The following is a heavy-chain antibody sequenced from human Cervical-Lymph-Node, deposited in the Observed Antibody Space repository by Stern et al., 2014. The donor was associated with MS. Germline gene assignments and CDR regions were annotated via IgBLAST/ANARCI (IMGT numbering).Heavy chain of an antibody. CDR2: IYYKGST. Sequence: VQLVESGPGLVKPSQTLSLTCTVSGGSISRGGYYWTWIRQHPGKGLEWIGYIYYKGSTYYNPSLESRLTISEDTSKNQFSLMLRSVTAADTGVYFCARGRELNYWGQGALVTVSS. V-gene: IGHV4-31*03. J-gene: IGHJ4*02. CDR1: GGSISRGGYY. CDR3: ARGRELNY. D-gene: IGHD3-10*01.